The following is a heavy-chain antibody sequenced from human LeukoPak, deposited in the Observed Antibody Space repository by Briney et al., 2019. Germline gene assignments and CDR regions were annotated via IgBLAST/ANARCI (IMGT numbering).Heavy chain of an antibody. CDR3: ARSGGSNQPYDY. D-gene: IGHD1-26*01. CDR2: INTDGSST. Sequence: GGSLRLSCAASGFTFSSYWMHWVRQAPGKGLIWISRINTDGSSTTYADSVKGRFTVSRDNAKNTLYLQMNSLRAEDTAVYFCARSGGSNQPYDYWGQGILVTVSS. V-gene: IGHV3-74*01. CDR1: GFTFSSYW. J-gene: IGHJ4*02.